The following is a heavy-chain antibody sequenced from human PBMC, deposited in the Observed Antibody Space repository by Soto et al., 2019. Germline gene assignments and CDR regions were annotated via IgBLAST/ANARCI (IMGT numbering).Heavy chain of an antibody. Sequence: QVQLVESGGGLVKPGGFLRLSCAASGFTFSDYYMSWIRQAPGKGLEWVSYISSSSSYTNYADSVKGRFTISRDNAKNSLYLQMNSLRAEDTAVYYCARRGGTDPEPDYWGQGTLVTVSS. CDR2: ISSSSSYT. CDR1: GFTFSDYY. J-gene: IGHJ4*02. V-gene: IGHV3-11*06. CDR3: ARRGGTDPEPDY. D-gene: IGHD2-15*01.